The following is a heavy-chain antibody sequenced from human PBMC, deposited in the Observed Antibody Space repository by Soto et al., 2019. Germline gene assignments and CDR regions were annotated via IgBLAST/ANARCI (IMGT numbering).Heavy chain of an antibody. CDR2: ISHSGST. CDR3: ARGGLLPDY. V-gene: IGHV4-30-2*01. CDR1: GGSISSGGYS. J-gene: IGHJ1*01. D-gene: IGHD6-19*01. Sequence: PSETLSLTCAVSGGSISSGGYSWSWIRQPPGKGLEWIGYISHSGSTYFNPSLKSRVTISVDRSKNQFSLKLSSVTAADTAVYYCARGGLLPDYWGQGTVVTVSS.